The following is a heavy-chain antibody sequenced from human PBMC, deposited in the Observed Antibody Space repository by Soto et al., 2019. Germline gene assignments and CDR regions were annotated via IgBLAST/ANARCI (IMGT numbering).Heavy chain of an antibody. J-gene: IGHJ3*02. D-gene: IGHD1-26*01. V-gene: IGHV4-30-4*01. CDR1: GGSISSGDYY. CDR3: ARAEEVGDAFDI. CDR2: IYYSGST. Sequence: PSETLSLTCTVSGGSISSGDYYWSWIRQPPGKGLEWIGYIYYSGSTYYNPSLKSRVTISVDTSKNQFSLKLSSVTAADTAVYYCARAEEVGDAFDIWGQGTMVTVSS.